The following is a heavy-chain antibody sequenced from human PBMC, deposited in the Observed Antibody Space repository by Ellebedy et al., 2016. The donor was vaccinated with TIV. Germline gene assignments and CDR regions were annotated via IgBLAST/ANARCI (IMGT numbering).Heavy chain of an antibody. J-gene: IGHJ2*01. D-gene: IGHD3-22*01. CDR3: ATLNGSYYYDSSGYFGFSNWNFDL. V-gene: IGHV5-51*01. CDR1: GYSFTRYW. CDR2: IYPGDSST. Sequence: GESLKISCKGSGYSFTRYWIAWVRQVPGKGLEWVWTIYPGDSSTGYRPSFRGQVTISADNSISTAFFQWSRLKASDTAIYYCATLNGSYYYDSSGYFGFSNWNFDLWGRGTLLTVSS.